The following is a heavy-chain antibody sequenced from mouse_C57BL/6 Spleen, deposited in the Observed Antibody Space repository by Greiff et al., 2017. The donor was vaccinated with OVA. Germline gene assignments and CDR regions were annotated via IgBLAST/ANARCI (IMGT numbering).Heavy chain of an antibody. CDR3: ARSRYGPYAMDY. D-gene: IGHD1-1*02. J-gene: IGHJ4*01. CDR1: GFSLTSYG. Sequence: VMLVESGPGLVAPSQSLSITCTVSGFSLTSYGVHWVRQPPGKGLEWLVVIWSDGSTTYNSALKSILSISKDNSTSQVFLKMNSLQTDDTAMYYCARSRYGPYAMDYWGQGTSVTVSS. V-gene: IGHV2-6*03. CDR2: IWSDGST.